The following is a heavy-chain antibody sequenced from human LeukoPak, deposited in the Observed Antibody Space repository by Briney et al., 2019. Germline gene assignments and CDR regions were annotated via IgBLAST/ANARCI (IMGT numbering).Heavy chain of an antibody. CDR1: GGSISSYY. Sequence: SETLSLTCTASGGSISSYYWSWIRQPAGKGLEWIGRIYTSGSTNYNPSLKSRVTMSVDTYKNQFSLKLSSVTAADTAVYYCARDQYSSSWYPFDYWGQGTLVTVSS. J-gene: IGHJ4*02. CDR2: IYTSGST. D-gene: IGHD6-13*01. V-gene: IGHV4-4*07. CDR3: ARDQYSSSWYPFDY.